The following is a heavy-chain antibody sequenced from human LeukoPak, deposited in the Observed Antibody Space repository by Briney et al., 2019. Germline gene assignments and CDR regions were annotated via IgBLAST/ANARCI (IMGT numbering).Heavy chain of an antibody. D-gene: IGHD5-18*01. Sequence: SVKVSCKASGYTFTGYYMHWVRQAPGQGLEWMGGIIPIFGTANYAQKFQGRVTITTDESTSTAYMELSSLRSEDTAVYYCATSPWIQRIPGNYYYMDVWGKGTTVTVSS. CDR3: ATSPWIQRIPGNYYYMDV. CDR1: GYTFTGYY. CDR2: IIPIFGTA. J-gene: IGHJ6*03. V-gene: IGHV1-69*05.